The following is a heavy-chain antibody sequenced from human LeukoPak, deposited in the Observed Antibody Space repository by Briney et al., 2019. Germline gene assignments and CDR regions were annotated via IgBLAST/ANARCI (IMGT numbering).Heavy chain of an antibody. J-gene: IGHJ2*01. CDR3: ARVEIAARLGWYFDL. Sequence: SVTVSFKASGGTFSSYAISWVRQAPGQGLEWMGRIIPIFGIANYAQKFQGRVTITADKSTSTAYMELSSLRSEDTAVYYCARVEIAARLGWYFDLWGRGTLVTVSS. CDR2: IIPIFGIA. D-gene: IGHD6-6*01. V-gene: IGHV1-69*10. CDR1: GGTFSSYA.